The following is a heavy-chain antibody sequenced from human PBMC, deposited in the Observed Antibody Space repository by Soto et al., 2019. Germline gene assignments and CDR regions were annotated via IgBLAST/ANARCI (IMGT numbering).Heavy chain of an antibody. J-gene: IGHJ6*02. CDR3: ATSEQQLVQNYYYGMDV. CDR2: FDPEDGET. D-gene: IGHD6-13*01. CDR1: GYTLTELS. V-gene: IGHV1-24*01. Sequence: ASVKVSCKVSGYTLTELSMHWVRQAPGKGLEWMGGFDPEDGETIYAQKFQGRVTMTEDTSTDTAYMELSSLRSEDTAVYYCATSEQQLVQNYYYGMDVWGQGTTVTVSS.